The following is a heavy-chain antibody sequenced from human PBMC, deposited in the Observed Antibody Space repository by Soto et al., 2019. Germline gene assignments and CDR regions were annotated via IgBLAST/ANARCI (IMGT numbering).Heavy chain of an antibody. V-gene: IGHV3-30*18. J-gene: IGHJ4*02. Sequence: QVQLVESGGGLVQPGRSLRLSCAASGFTFSSYVMHWVRQAPGKGLEWVAVVSNDGSNKDYADSVKGRFTISRDNSKNTLYLQMNSLRAEDKAVYYCAKVLLTYTSGWYHPHFDYWGQGTLVTVSS. CDR3: AKVLLTYTSGWYHPHFDY. CDR1: GFTFSSYV. CDR2: VSNDGSNK. D-gene: IGHD6-19*01.